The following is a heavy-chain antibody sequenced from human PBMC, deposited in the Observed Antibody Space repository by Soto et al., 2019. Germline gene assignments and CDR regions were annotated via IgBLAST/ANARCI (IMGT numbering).Heavy chain of an antibody. D-gene: IGHD3-10*01. CDR2: INSGGNT. CDR1: GFTFSSYG. Sequence: PGGSLRLSCAASGFTFSSYGMHWVRQAPGKGLEWVSLINSGGNTYYADSVKGRFTISRDNSKNTLYLQMNSLRAEDTAVYYCVTAPGANGPWGQGTLVTVSS. CDR3: VTAPGANGP. V-gene: IGHV3-NL1*01. J-gene: IGHJ5*02.